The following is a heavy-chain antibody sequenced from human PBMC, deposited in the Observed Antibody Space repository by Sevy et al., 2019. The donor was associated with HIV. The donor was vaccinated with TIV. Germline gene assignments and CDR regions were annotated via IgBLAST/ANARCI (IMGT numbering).Heavy chain of an antibody. V-gene: IGHV3-15*07. J-gene: IGHJ4*02. CDR3: TTERHYFDRNSSYPVVVPIAY. CDR2: IKGKSNGGTT. CDR1: GFTFTNAW. Sequence: GGSLRLSCAASGFTFTNAWMNWVRQAPGMRLEWVGRIKGKSNGGTTDDAAPVKGRFTISRDDSKNTLDLQTTSLKIEDTAVYYCTTERHYFDRNSSYPVVVPIAYWGQGRLVTVSS. D-gene: IGHD3-22*01.